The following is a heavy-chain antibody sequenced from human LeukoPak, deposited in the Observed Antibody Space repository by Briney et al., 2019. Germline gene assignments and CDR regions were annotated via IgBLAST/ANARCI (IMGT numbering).Heavy chain of an antibody. Sequence: GGSLRLSCAASGFTVSSNYMSWVRQAPGKGLEWVSVIYSSGSTYYADSVKGRFTISRDNSKNTLHLQMNSLRAEDTAVYYCAGLLWFGESFDYWGQGTLVTVSS. D-gene: IGHD3-10*01. V-gene: IGHV3-53*01. CDR1: GFTVSSNY. CDR2: IYSSGST. J-gene: IGHJ4*02. CDR3: AGLLWFGESFDY.